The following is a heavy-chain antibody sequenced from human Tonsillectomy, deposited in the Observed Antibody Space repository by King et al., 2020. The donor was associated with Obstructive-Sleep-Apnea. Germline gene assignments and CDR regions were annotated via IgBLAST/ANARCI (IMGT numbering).Heavy chain of an antibody. CDR2: INPNSGGT. Sequence: QLVQSGAEVKKPGASVKVSCKASGYTFTDYYMHWVRQAPGQGLEWMGWINPNSGGTHYAQKFQGRVTMTRDTSISTAYMELSSLRSDDTAVYYCAREYTTTWREEGLDYWVQGILVTVSS. J-gene: IGHJ4*02. D-gene: IGHD6-13*01. V-gene: IGHV1-2*02. CDR3: AREYTTTWREEGLDY. CDR1: GYTFTDYY.